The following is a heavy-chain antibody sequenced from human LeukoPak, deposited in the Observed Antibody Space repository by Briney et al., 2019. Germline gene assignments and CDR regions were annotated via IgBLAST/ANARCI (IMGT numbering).Heavy chain of an antibody. J-gene: IGHJ4*02. V-gene: IGHV4-30-4*08. CDR2: IYYSGST. CDR1: GGSISSGGYY. Sequence: SQTLSLTCTVSGGSISSGGYYWSWIRQHPGKGLERIGYIYYSGSTYYNPSLKSRVTISVDTSKNQFSLKLSSVTAADTAVYYCARGSPFDWLPDTDYFDYWGQGTLVTVSS. CDR3: ARGSPFDWLPDTDYFDY. D-gene: IGHD3-9*01.